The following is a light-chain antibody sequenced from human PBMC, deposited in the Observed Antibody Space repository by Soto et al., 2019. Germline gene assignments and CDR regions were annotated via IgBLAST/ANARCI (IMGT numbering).Light chain of an antibody. CDR1: QSVSNTY. Sequence: LSQSPGTRSLSPWVWVALSCWASQSVSNTYLAWYQQKPGQAPRLLIYDASSRATGIPDRFSGSGSGTDFTLTISRLEPEDLSLHYCQQYGSSSGLLTFVPGTNVDIK. V-gene: IGKV3-20*01. J-gene: IGKJ3*01. CDR3: QQYGSSSGLLT. CDR2: DAS.